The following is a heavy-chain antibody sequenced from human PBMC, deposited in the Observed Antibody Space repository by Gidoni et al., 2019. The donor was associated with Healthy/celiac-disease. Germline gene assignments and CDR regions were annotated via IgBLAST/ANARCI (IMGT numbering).Heavy chain of an antibody. J-gene: IGHJ3*02. D-gene: IGHD2-8*01. CDR1: GGTFSSYA. Sequence: QVQLVQSGAEVKKPGSSVKVSCKASGGTFSSYAISWVRQAPGQGLEWLGGIIPICGTANYAQKFQGRVTITADESTSTAYMELSSLRSEDTAVYYCASPLALHTGFGVFDIWGQGTMVTVSS. V-gene: IGHV1-69*01. CDR2: IIPICGTA. CDR3: ASPLALHTGFGVFDI.